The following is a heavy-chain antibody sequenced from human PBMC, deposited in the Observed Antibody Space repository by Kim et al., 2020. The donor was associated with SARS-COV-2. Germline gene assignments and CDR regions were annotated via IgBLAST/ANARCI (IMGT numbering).Heavy chain of an antibody. D-gene: IGHD3-22*01. CDR3: ARESDSSDYYFDY. V-gene: IGHV1-2*06. CDR2: ITPDSGGI. J-gene: IGHJ4*02. Sequence: ASVKVSCKASGYSIIACYMHWVRQAPGQRLEWMGRITPDSGGITVAENFQGRVTLTRDTSINTAYMELSRLRSDDTAVYYCARESDSSDYYFDYWGQGSLVTVSS. CDR1: GYSIIACY.